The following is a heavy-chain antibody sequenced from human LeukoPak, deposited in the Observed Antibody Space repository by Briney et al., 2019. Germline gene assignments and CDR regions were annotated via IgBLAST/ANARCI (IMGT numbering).Heavy chain of an antibody. J-gene: IGHJ4*02. D-gene: IGHD2-21*01. CDR3: ARAHIGNDLFIDY. CDR2: INPYSGAT. CDR1: GGTFSSYA. Sequence: ASVKVSCKASGGTFSSYAISWVRQAPGQGLEWMGWINPYSGATNYAQKFQGRVTMTRDTSISTAYMDLSSLKSDDTAVYYCARAHIGNDLFIDYWGQGTLVTVSS. V-gene: IGHV1-2*02.